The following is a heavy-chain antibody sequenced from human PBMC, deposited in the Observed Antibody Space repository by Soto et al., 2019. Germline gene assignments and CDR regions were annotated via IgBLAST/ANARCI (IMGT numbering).Heavy chain of an antibody. J-gene: IGHJ4*02. Sequence: GASVKVSCKASGYRFIDYFIHWVRQAPGQGPEWMGCINPSSGGTDYAQKFKGRVTMTRDTSITTAYMEMSGLTSDDTAVYYCVRGLRWRELDFWGQGTPVTVSS. D-gene: IGHD2-21*01. V-gene: IGHV1-2*02. CDR3: VRGLRWRELDF. CDR1: GYRFIDYF. CDR2: INPSSGGT.